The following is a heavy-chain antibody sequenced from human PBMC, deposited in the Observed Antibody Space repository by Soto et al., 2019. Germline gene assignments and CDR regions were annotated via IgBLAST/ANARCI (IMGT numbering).Heavy chain of an antibody. V-gene: IGHV4-30-4*01. J-gene: IGHJ3*02. Sequence: PSETLSLTCTVSGGSMNSHDYYWRWIRQPPGKGLEWIGYIHNSGSTYYNPSLKSRLTISSDMSKNQFSLRLNSVTAADTALYFCARGEVRGPFDIWGQGTKVTVS. D-gene: IGHD3-10*01. CDR2: IHNSGST. CDR1: GGSMNSHDYY. CDR3: ARGEVRGPFDI.